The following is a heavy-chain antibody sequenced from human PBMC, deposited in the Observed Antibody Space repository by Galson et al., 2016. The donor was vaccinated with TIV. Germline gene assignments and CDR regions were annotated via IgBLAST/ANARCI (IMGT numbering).Heavy chain of an antibody. CDR1: GYSISSADY. D-gene: IGHD4-11*01. Sequence: ETLSLTCTVSGYSISSADYWAWIRQPPERGLEWLGYISHSGSTSYNPSLKTRVSISLDTSRNHFSLNFTSVTAADTAVYFCARQGNDYRGRFDPWGQGMLVTVS. V-gene: IGHV4-38-2*02. CDR3: ARQGNDYRGRFDP. CDR2: ISHSGST. J-gene: IGHJ5*02.